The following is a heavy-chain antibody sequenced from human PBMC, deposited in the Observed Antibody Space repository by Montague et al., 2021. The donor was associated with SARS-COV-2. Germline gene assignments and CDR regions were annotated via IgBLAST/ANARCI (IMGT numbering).Heavy chain of an antibody. J-gene: IGHJ6*03. CDR3: ARGRAARSITIFGVVNPVSRYYYYMDV. CDR1: GGSFSGYY. D-gene: IGHD3-3*01. V-gene: IGHV4-34*01. Sequence: SETLSLTCAVYGGSFSGYYWGWIRQPPGKGLEWIGEINDSGSTYYNPSLKSRVTISVDTSKNQSSLKLSSVTAADTAVYYCARGRAARSITIFGVVNPVSRYYYYMDVWGKGTTVTVPS. CDR2: INDSGST.